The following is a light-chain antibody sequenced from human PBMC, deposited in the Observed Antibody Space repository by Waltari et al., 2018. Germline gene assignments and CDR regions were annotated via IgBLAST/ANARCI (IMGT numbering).Light chain of an antibody. CDR3: QHYKNYPVA. Sequence: DIQMTQSPSTLSSSVGDRVTITCRASQSISIWLAWYQQKPGKAPKLLISKPFSLESGVPARFSGSGSGTEFTLTISNIQPDDFATYYCQHYKNYPVAFGQGTKLEI. V-gene: IGKV1-5*03. CDR2: KPF. J-gene: IGKJ2*01. CDR1: QSISIW.